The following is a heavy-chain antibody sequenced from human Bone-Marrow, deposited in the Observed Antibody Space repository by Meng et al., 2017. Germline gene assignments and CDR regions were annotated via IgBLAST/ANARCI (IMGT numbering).Heavy chain of an antibody. J-gene: IGHJ3*02. Sequence: GESLKISCAASGFTFSSYGMHWVRQAPGKGLEWVAVIWYDGSNKYYADSVKGRFTISRDNSKNTLYLQMNSLRAEDTAVYYCARAFGSGYYYWESAFDIWARGT. CDR3: ARAFGSGYYYWESAFDI. V-gene: IGHV3-33*01. CDR2: IWYDGSNK. CDR1: GFTFSSYG. D-gene: IGHD3-22*01.